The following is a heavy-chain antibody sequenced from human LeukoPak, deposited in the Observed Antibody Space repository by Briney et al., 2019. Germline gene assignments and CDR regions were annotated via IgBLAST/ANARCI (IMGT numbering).Heavy chain of an antibody. D-gene: IGHD6-13*01. CDR1: GFTFSSYA. J-gene: IGHJ3*02. CDR3: GGAAGKIGDAFDI. Sequence: GGSLRLSCAASGFTFSSYAMHWVRQAPGKGLEYVSAISSNGGSTYYANSVKGRFTISRDNSKNTLYLQMGSLRAEDMAVYYCGGAAGKIGDAFDIWGQGTMVTVSS. V-gene: IGHV3-64*01. CDR2: ISSNGGST.